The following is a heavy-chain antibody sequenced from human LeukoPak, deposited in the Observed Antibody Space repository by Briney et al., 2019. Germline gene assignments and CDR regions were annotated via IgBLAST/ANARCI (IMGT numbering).Heavy chain of an antibody. CDR1: GFTFSTYW. Sequence: GSSRLSCAASGFTFSTYWVHWVRHAPGKGLVWVSHINPDERRTDYADSVKGRFTISRDNAKNTLYLQMNSLRAEDTAVYFCARDLSGNLDYWGQGTLVTVSS. J-gene: IGHJ4*02. CDR2: INPDERRT. CDR3: ARDLSGNLDY. V-gene: IGHV3-74*01. D-gene: IGHD4-23*01.